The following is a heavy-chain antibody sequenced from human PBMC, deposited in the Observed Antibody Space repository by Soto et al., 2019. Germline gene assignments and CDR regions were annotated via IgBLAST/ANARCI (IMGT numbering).Heavy chain of an antibody. CDR2: IYHSGGT. J-gene: IGHJ5*02. D-gene: IGHD3-3*01. V-gene: IGHV4-30-2*01. Sequence: PSETLSLTCAVSGGSISSGGYSWSWIRQPPGKGLEWIGYIYHSGGTYYNPSLKSRVTISVDRSKNQFSLKLSSVTAADTAVYYCARGRRRYYDFWSGQANWFDPWGQGTLVTVSS. CDR1: GGSISSGGYS. CDR3: ARGRRRYYDFWSGQANWFDP.